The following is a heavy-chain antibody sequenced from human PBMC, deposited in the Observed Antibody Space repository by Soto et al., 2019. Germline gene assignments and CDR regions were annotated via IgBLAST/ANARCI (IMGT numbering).Heavy chain of an antibody. CDR1: GFTFSSYS. CDR2: ISSSSSTI. CDR3: ARDPSVTLPYNWFDP. J-gene: IGHJ5*02. V-gene: IGHV3-48*02. Sequence: GGSLRLSCAASGFTFSSYSMNWVSQAPGRGLEWVSYISSSSSTIYYADSVKGRFTISRDNAKNSLYLQMNSLRDEDTAVYYCARDPSVTLPYNWFDPWGQGTLVTVSS. D-gene: IGHD4-4*01.